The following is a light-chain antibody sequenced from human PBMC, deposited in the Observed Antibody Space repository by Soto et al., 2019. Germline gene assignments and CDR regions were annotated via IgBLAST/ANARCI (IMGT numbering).Light chain of an antibody. CDR2: ANS. V-gene: IGLV1-40*01. Sequence: QTVVTQPPSVSGAPGQRVTISCTGSSSNIGAGYDVHWYQQLPGTAPKLLIYANSNRPSGVPDRFSGSKSGTSASLAITGRQAEDEADYYCQSYDSSLSKVFGGGTQLTVL. CDR1: SSNIGAGYD. CDR3: QSYDSSLSKV. J-gene: IGLJ3*02.